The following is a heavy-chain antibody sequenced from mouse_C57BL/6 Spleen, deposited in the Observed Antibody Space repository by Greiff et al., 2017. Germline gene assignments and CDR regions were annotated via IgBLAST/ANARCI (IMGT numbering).Heavy chain of an antibody. J-gene: IGHJ2*01. V-gene: IGHV14-3*01. D-gene: IGHD1-1*01. Sequence: VQLQQSVAELVRPGASVKLSCTASGFNIKNTSMHWVKQRPEQGLEWIGRIDPANGNTKYAPKFQGKATITADTSSNTAYLQLSSLTSEDTAIYYCASLYYGSSYFDYWGQGTTLTVSA. CDR2: IDPANGNT. CDR3: ASLYYGSSYFDY. CDR1: GFNIKNTS.